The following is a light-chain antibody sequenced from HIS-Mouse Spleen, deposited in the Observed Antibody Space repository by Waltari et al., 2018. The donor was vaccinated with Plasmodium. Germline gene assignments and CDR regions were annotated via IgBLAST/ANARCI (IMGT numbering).Light chain of an antibody. CDR2: GAS. CDR1: QSVSSSY. Sequence: EIVLTQSPGTLSLSPGESATLSCRASQSVSSSYLAWYQQKPGQAPRLLIYGASSRVTGIPDRFSGSGSGTDFTLTISRLEPEDFAVYYCQQYGSSPPLTFGGGTKVEIK. V-gene: IGKV3-20*01. J-gene: IGKJ4*01. CDR3: QQYGSSPPLT.